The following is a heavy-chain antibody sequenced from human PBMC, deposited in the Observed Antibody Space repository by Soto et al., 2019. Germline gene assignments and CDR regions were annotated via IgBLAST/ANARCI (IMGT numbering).Heavy chain of an antibody. CDR1: GGAFGSYA. D-gene: IGHD5-12*01. Sequence: SVKGAGKASGGAFGSYAISWVRQAHGQGLEWMGGIIPIFGTANYAQKFQGRVTITADESTSTAYMELSSLRSEDTAVYYCARDWQVEMATSDAFDIWGQGTMVTVSS. CDR3: ARDWQVEMATSDAFDI. J-gene: IGHJ3*02. CDR2: IIPIFGTA. V-gene: IGHV1-69*13.